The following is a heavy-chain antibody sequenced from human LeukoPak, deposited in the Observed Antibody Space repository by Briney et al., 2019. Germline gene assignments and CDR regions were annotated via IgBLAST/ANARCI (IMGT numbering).Heavy chain of an antibody. CDR1: GYTFTSYY. CDR2: INTNTGNP. D-gene: IGHD3-22*01. Sequence: ASVKVSCKASGYTFTSYYMHWVRQAPGQGLEWMGWINTNTGNPTYAQGFTGRFVFSLDTSVSTAYLQISSLKAEDTAVYYCARLSNDYDSSGYHIDHWGQGTLVTVSS. V-gene: IGHV7-4-1*02. CDR3: ARLSNDYDSSGYHIDH. J-gene: IGHJ4*02.